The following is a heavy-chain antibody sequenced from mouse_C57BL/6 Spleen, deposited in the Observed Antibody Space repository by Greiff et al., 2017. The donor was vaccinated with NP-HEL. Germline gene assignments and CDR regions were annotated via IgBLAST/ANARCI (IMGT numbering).Heavy chain of an antibody. D-gene: IGHD1-1*01. Sequence: QVHVKQPGAELVRPGSSVKLSCKASGYTFTSYWMHWVKQRPIQGLEWIGNIDPSDSETHYNQKFKDKATLTVDKSSSTAYMQLSSLTSEDSAVYYCARNYGSSYGFDYWGQGTTLTVSS. V-gene: IGHV1-52*01. CDR1: GYTFTSYW. J-gene: IGHJ2*01. CDR3: ARNYGSSYGFDY. CDR2: IDPSDSET.